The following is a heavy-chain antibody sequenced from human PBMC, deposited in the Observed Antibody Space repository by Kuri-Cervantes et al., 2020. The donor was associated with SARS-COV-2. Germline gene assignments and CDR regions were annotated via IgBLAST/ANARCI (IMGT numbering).Heavy chain of an antibody. CDR1: GFTFSSYW. Sequence: GESLKISCAASGFTFSSYWMSWVRQAPGKGLEWVANIKQDGSEKYYVDSVKGRFTISRDNAKNSLYLQMNSLRAEDTAVYYRARDRNWGDWYFDLWGRGTLVTVSS. D-gene: IGHD7-27*01. V-gene: IGHV3-7*01. J-gene: IGHJ2*01. CDR2: IKQDGSEK. CDR3: ARDRNWGDWYFDL.